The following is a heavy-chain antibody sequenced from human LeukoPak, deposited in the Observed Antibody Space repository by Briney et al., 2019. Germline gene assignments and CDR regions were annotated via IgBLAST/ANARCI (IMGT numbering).Heavy chain of an antibody. CDR1: GYTFTSYG. Sequence: ASVKVSCKASGYTFTSYGISWVRQAPGQGLEWMGWISAYNGNTNYAQKLQGRVTMTTDTSTSTAYMELRSLRSDDTAVYYCARVYSSSWYGWFGPWGQGTLVTVSS. V-gene: IGHV1-18*01. CDR3: ARVYSSSWYGWFGP. CDR2: ISAYNGNT. J-gene: IGHJ5*02. D-gene: IGHD6-13*01.